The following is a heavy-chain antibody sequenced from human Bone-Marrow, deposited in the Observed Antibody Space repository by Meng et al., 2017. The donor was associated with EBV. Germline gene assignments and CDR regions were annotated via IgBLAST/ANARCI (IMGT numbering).Heavy chain of an antibody. CDR3: ARDLTNDYFDY. CDR2: INPNSGGT. Sequence: QVKLVQSGAEVKKPGASVKVSCKASGYTFSGYYMHWVRQAPGQGLEWMGRINPNSGGTNYAQKFQGRVTMSRDTSISTAYMELSRLRSDDTALYYCARDLTNDYFDYWGQGTLVTASS. V-gene: IGHV1-2*06. D-gene: IGHD3-3*01. J-gene: IGHJ4*02. CDR1: GYTFSGYY.